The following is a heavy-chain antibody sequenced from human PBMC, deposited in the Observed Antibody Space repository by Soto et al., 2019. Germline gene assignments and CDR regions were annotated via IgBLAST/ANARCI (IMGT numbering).Heavy chain of an antibody. CDR3: AKGRVAGTPYYYGMDV. Sequence: QVQLVESGGGVVQPGRSLRLSCAASGFTFSSYGMHWVRQAPGKGLEWVAVISYDGSNKYYADSVKGRFTISRENSKNTLYLQMNSLRAEDTAVYYCAKGRVAGTPYYYGMDVWGQGTTVTVS. CDR1: GFTFSSYG. V-gene: IGHV3-30*18. J-gene: IGHJ6*02. D-gene: IGHD6-19*01. CDR2: ISYDGSNK.